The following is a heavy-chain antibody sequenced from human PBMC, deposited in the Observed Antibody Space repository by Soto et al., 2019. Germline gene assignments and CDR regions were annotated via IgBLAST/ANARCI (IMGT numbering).Heavy chain of an antibody. CDR3: AKDSRTIGGHDFDW. Sequence: EVQLLESGGALVQPGGSLRLSCAASGFIFSNYAMHWVRQAPGKGLEWVSYIQSGGGSTLYADSVKGRFTVSRDNSKNTLYLHMNSLRAVDSAVFYCAKDSRTIGGHDFDWWGQGTRVTVSS. CDR2: IQSGGGST. J-gene: IGHJ4*02. CDR1: GFIFSNYA. V-gene: IGHV3-23*01. D-gene: IGHD1-7*01.